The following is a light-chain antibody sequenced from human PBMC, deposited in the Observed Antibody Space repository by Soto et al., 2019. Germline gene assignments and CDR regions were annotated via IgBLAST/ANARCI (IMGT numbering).Light chain of an antibody. CDR1: QSVSSTY. Sequence: EIVLTQSPGTLSLSPGERATLSCWASQSVSSTYLAWYQHKPGRAPRLLIYGASSRATGIPDRFSGSESGTDFTLTISRLEPEDFAVYYCQEYGSSRTFGQGTKVEIK. J-gene: IGKJ1*01. CDR3: QEYGSSRT. CDR2: GAS. V-gene: IGKV3-20*01.